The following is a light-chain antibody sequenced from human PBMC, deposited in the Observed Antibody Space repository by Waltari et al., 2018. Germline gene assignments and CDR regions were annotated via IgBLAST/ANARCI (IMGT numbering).Light chain of an antibody. J-gene: IGLJ2*01. CDR1: RRYVGAYNL. CDR3: CSYASGSTFV. Sequence: QSALTQPASVSGSPGQSITISCTGTRRYVGAYNLVSWYQHHPGKAPNIMIYEVNKRPSGVFNRFSGSKSGNTASLTISGLQAEDEADYYCCSYASGSTFVFGGGTKLIVL. V-gene: IGLV2-23*02. CDR2: EVN.